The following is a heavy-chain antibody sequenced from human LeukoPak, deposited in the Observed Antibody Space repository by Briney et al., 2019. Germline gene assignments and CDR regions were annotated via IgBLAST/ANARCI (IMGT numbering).Heavy chain of an antibody. CDR3: ARRGYYDILTGYWGYYFDY. CDR1: GGSISSSSYY. CDR2: IYYSGST. J-gene: IGHJ4*02. D-gene: IGHD3-9*01. Sequence: PSETLSLTCTVSGGSISSSSYYWGWIRQPPGKGLERIGSIYYSGSTYYNPSLKSRVTISVDTSKNQFSLKLSSVTAADTAVYYCARRGYYDILTGYWGYYFDYWGQGTLVTVSS. V-gene: IGHV4-39*01.